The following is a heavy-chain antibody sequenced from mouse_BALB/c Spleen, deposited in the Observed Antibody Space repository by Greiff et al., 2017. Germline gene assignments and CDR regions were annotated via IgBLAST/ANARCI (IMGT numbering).Heavy chain of an antibody. J-gene: IGHJ4*01. Sequence: EVNVVESGGDLVKPGGSLKLSCAASGFTFSSYGMSWVRQTPDKRLEWVATISSGGSYTYYPDSVKGRFTISRDNAKNTLYLQMSSLKSEDTAMYYCARPNWDSYAMDYWGQGTSVTVSS. CDR1: GFTFSSYG. CDR3: ARPNWDSYAMDY. CDR2: ISSGGSYT. V-gene: IGHV5-6*01. D-gene: IGHD4-1*01.